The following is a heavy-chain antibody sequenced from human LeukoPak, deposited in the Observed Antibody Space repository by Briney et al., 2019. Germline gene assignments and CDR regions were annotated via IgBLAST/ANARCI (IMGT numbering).Heavy chain of an antibody. V-gene: IGHV2-5*02. CDR1: GFSLSTNGVG. CDR2: IYWDDDQ. J-gene: IGHJ4*02. CDR3: AHRHCVGMGGCYFDY. Sequence: SGPTLVNPTQTLTLTCTFSGFSLSTNGVGVAWIRQPPGKALERLALIYWDDDQRYSPSLKSRLTIYKDTSKNQVVLTMTNMHPVDTGTYYCAHRHCVGMGGCYFDYWGQGTLVTVSS. D-gene: IGHD3-16*01.